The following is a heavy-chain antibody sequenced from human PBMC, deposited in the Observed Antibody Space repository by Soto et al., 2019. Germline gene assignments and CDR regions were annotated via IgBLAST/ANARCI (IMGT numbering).Heavy chain of an antibody. Sequence: QVQLVQSVAEVKKPGASVKVSCKASGYTFTSYGISWVRQAPGQGREWMGWISAYNGNTNYAQKLQGRFTMTTDTSASTAYMELRSLRSDDTAVYYCARDREVVPAAIVYFQHWGQGTLVTVFS. CDR2: ISAYNGNT. J-gene: IGHJ1*01. CDR1: GYTFTSYG. V-gene: IGHV1-18*04. CDR3: ARDREVVPAAIVYFQH. D-gene: IGHD2-2*01.